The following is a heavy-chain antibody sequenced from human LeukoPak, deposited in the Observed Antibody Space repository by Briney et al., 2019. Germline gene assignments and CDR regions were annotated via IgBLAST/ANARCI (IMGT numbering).Heavy chain of an antibody. CDR3: AKDWETNVLRGIFDY. V-gene: IGHV3-23*01. J-gene: IGHJ4*02. D-gene: IGHD3-10*01. CDR2: ISDNSGGRT. Sequence: GGSLRLSCAASGFTFSSYAMCWVRQAPGKGLEWVSGISDNSGGRTYYADSVKGRFTISRDSPRNTLYLQMNSLRAEDTAVHYCAKDWETNVLRGIFDYWGQGILVTVSS. CDR1: GFTFSSYA.